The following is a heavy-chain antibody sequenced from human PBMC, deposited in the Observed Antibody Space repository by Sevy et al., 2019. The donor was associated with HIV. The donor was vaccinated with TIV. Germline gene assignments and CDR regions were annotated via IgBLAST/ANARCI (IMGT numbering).Heavy chain of an antibody. Sequence: GGSLRLSCAASGFTFDDYAMHWVRQAPGKGLEWVSGISWNSGSIGYADSVKGRFTISRDNAKNSLYLQMNSLRAEDTALYYCAKGDEYYDFWSGYNYWGQGTLVTVSS. D-gene: IGHD3-3*01. CDR1: GFTFDDYA. CDR2: ISWNSGSI. V-gene: IGHV3-9*01. J-gene: IGHJ4*02. CDR3: AKGDEYYDFWSGYNY.